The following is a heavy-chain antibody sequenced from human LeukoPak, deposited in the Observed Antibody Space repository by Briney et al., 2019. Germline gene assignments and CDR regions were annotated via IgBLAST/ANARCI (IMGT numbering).Heavy chain of an antibody. V-gene: IGHV4-39*01. D-gene: IGHD1-26*01. CDR3: ARLGGAYLTNWFCDL. CDR2: IYYTGST. CDR1: GVSIISGTDY. Sequence: PSETLSLTCTVSGVSIISGTDYWGWIRQPPGKGLEWIGNIYYTGSTFYNPSLKSRVTISVDTSKNQFSLKLSSVTAADTAVYYCARLGGAYLTNWFCDLWGRGTLVTVPS. J-gene: IGHJ2*01.